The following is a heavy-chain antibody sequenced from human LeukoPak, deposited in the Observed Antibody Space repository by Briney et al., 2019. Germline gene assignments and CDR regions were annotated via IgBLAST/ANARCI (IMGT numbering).Heavy chain of an antibody. CDR1: GYTFTGYY. D-gene: IGHD2-15*01. Sequence: ASVKVSCKASGYTFTGYYMHWVRQAPGQGLEWMGWINPNSGGTNYAQKFQGRVTVTRDTSISTAYMELSRLRSDDTAVYYCARDSCSGGSCYSFFDYWGQGTLVTVSS. J-gene: IGHJ4*02. CDR3: ARDSCSGGSCYSFFDY. CDR2: INPNSGGT. V-gene: IGHV1-2*02.